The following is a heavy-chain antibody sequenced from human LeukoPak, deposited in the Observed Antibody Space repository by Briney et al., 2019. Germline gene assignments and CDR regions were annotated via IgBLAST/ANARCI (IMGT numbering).Heavy chain of an antibody. CDR3: ARDLSSWYGY. CDR2: IYYSGST. CDR1: DGSISSSSYY. Sequence: SETLSLTCTVSDGSISSSSYYWGWIRQPPGKGLEWIGSIYYSGSTYYNPSLKSRVTISVDTSKNQFSLKLSSVTAADTAVYYCARDLSSWYGYWGQGTLVTVSS. J-gene: IGHJ4*02. D-gene: IGHD6-13*01. V-gene: IGHV4-39*07.